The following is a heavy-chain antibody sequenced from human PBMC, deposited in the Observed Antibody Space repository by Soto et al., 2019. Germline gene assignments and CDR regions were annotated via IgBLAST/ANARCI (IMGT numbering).Heavy chain of an antibody. CDR1: GGSVSSGSYY. CDR3: ARNGRGFDY. V-gene: IGHV4-61*01. J-gene: IGHJ4*02. Sequence: SETLSLTCTVSGGSVSSGSYYWSWIRQPPGKGLEWIGYIYYSGSTNYNPSLKSRVTISVDTSKNQFSLKLSSVTAADTAVYYCARNGRGFDYWGQGTLVTVSS. CDR2: IYYSGST. D-gene: IGHD1-1*01.